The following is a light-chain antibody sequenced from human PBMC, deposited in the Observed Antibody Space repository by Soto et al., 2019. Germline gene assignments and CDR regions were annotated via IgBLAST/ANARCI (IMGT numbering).Light chain of an antibody. V-gene: IGLV2-14*01. CDR1: SSDGGNYNY. CDR3: SSYTGSSTWV. Sequence: QSALTQPASVSGSPGQSITISCTGTSSDGGNYNYVSWYQQHPGKAPKLMIYDVSNRPSGVSNRFSGSKSGNTASLTISGLQAEDEADYYCSSYTGSSTWVFGTGTKLTVL. CDR2: DVS. J-gene: IGLJ1*01.